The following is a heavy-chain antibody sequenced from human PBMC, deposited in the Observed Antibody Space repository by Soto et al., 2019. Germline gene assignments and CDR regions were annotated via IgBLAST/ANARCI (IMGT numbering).Heavy chain of an antibody. CDR1: GGSFSGYY. J-gene: IGHJ4*02. CDR2: INHSGST. Sequence: SETLSLTCAVYGGSFSGYYWSWIRQPPGKGLEWIGEINHSGSTNYNPSLKSRVTISVDTSKNQFSLKLSSVTAADTAVYYCARGSFTMVRGVPKPFAYWGQGTPVTVSS. CDR3: ARGSFTMVRGVPKPFAY. V-gene: IGHV4-34*01. D-gene: IGHD3-10*01.